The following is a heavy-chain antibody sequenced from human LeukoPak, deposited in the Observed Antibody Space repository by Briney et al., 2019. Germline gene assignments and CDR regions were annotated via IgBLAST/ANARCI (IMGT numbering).Heavy chain of an antibody. CDR2: IYYSGST. CDR3: AKGGFRPEYFQH. D-gene: IGHD3-10*01. CDR1: GGSISSYY. Sequence: SETLSLTCTVSGGSISSYYWSWIRQPPGKRLEWIGYIYYSGSTNYIPSLKSRVTISVDTSKNQFFLKLNSVTAADTAVYYCAKGGFRPEYFQHWGQGTLVTVSS. J-gene: IGHJ1*01. V-gene: IGHV4-59*08.